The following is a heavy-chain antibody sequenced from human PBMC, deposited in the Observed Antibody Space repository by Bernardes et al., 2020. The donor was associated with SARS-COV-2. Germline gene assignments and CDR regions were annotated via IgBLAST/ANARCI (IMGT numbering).Heavy chain of an antibody. D-gene: IGHD1-7*01. J-gene: IGHJ5*02. CDR2: INPNSGGT. CDR3: ARGVQTTRHNWNWEDNWFDP. Sequence: ASVKVSCKASGYTFTGYYMHWVRQAPGQGLEWMGWINPNSGGTNYAQKFQGRVTMTRDTSISTAYMELSRLRSDDTAVYYCARGVQTTRHNWNWEDNWFDPWGQGTLVTVSS. CDR1: GYTFTGYY. V-gene: IGHV1-2*02.